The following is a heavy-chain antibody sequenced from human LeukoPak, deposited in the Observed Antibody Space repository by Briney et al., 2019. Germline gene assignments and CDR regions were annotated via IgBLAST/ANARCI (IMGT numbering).Heavy chain of an antibody. D-gene: IGHD4-17*01. V-gene: IGHV1-8*01. CDR1: GYTFTSYD. Sequence: ASVKVSCKASGYTFTSYDINWVRQATGQGLEWMGWMNPNSGNTGYAQKFQGRVTMTRNTSIRTAYMELSSLRSEDTAMYHCASANYGEFYYHYGMDVWGQGTTVTVSS. J-gene: IGHJ6*02. CDR3: ASANYGEFYYHYGMDV. CDR2: MNPNSGNT.